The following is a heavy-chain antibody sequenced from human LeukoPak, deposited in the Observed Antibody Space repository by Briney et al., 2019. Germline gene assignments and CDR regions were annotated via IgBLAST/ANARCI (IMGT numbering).Heavy chain of an antibody. CDR2: INHSGST. J-gene: IGHJ6*02. CDR3: ARGLGFSLYYYYYGMDV. CDR1: GGSFSGYY. Sequence: SETLSLTCAVYGGSFSGYYWSWIRQPPGKGLEWIGEINHSGSTNYNPSLKSRVTISVDTSKNQFSLKLSSVTAADTAVYYCARGLGFSLYYYYYGMDVWGQGTTVTVSS. V-gene: IGHV4-34*01.